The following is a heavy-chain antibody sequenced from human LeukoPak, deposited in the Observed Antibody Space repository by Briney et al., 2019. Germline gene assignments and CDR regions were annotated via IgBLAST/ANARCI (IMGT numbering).Heavy chain of an antibody. CDR3: ARAGKWNNEMDV. J-gene: IGHJ6*04. CDR1: GGSISSYY. CDR2: IYTSGST. Sequence: SETLSLACTVAGGSISSYYWSSIRQPAGKGLEWIGRIYTSGSTNYNPSLKSRVTMSVDTSKNQFTVKLSSVTAGHTAVYYCARAGKWNNEMDVWGKGTTVTVSS. D-gene: IGHD1/OR15-1a*01. V-gene: IGHV4-4*07.